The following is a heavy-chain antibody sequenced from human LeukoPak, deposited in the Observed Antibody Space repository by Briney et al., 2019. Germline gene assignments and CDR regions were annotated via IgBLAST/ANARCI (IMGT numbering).Heavy chain of an antibody. CDR2: ISGSGGST. J-gene: IGHJ4*02. V-gene: IGHV3-23*01. CDR1: GFTFSSYA. CDR3: AKRNAVGFTIFGVVIVAPFDY. Sequence: GGSLRLSCAASGFTFSSYAMSWVRQAPGKGLEWVSAISGSGGSTYYADSVKGRFTISRDNSKNTLYLQMNSLRAEDTAVYYCAKRNAVGFTIFGVVIVAPFDYWGQGTLVTVSS. D-gene: IGHD3-3*01.